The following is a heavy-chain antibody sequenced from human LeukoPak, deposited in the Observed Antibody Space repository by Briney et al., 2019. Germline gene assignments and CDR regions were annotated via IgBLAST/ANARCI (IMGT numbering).Heavy chain of an antibody. J-gene: IGHJ5*02. CDR2: IYYSGST. CDR1: GGSISSYY. V-gene: IGHV4-59*08. Sequence: SETLSLTCTVSGGSISSYYWSWIRQPPGKGLEWIGYIYYSGSTNYNPSLKSRVTISVDTSKNQFSLKLSSVTAADTAVYYCAIHFYGYYSDRWFDPWGEGTLVTVSS. D-gene: IGHD4-17*01. CDR3: AIHFYGYYSDRWFDP.